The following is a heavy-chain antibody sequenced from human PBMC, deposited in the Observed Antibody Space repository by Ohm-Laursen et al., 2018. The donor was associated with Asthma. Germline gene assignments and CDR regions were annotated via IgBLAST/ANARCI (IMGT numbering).Heavy chain of an antibody. V-gene: IGHV1-3*01. J-gene: IGHJ4*02. Sequence: SSVKVSCKASGHIFSSYTMQWVRQAPGQGLEWMGWFNSGTGDITYSHKFQGRVTITADTSASTTFMELPSLTSEDTAVYYCASPKGYGDYQSLDYWGQGTLVTVSS. D-gene: IGHD4-17*01. CDR2: FNSGTGDI. CDR1: GHIFSSYT. CDR3: ASPKGYGDYQSLDY.